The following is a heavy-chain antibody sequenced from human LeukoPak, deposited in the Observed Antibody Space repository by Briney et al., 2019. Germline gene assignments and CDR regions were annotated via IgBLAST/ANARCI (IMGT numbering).Heavy chain of an antibody. J-gene: IGHJ2*01. CDR2: ISYDGSNK. D-gene: IGHD3-10*01. CDR3: AKGFYGSRYWYFDR. Sequence: PGGSLRLSCAASGFTFSSYGMHWVRQAPGKGLEWVAVISYDGSNKYYADSVKGRFTISRDNSRNTLYLQMNSLRAEDTAVYYCAKGFYGSRYWYFDRWGRGTPVTVSS. V-gene: IGHV3-30*18. CDR1: GFTFSSYG.